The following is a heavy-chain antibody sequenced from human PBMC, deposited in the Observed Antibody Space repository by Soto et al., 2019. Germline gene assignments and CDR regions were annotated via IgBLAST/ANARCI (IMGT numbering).Heavy chain of an antibody. V-gene: IGHV4-59*01. J-gene: IGHJ4*02. D-gene: IGHD6-19*01. CDR1: GGSISSYY. CDR2: IYYTGST. Sequence: PSETLSLTCTVSGGSISSYYWSWIRQPPGKGLEWIGYIYYTGSTNYNPSLKSRVTISLDTSKNQFSLKLRSITAVDTAVYYCARGVDRQWADYWGQGTLVTVSS. CDR3: ARGVDRQWADY.